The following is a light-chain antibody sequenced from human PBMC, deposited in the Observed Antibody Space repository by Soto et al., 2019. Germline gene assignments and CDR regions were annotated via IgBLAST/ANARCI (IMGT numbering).Light chain of an antibody. J-gene: IGKJ4*01. V-gene: IGKV1-9*01. Sequence: DIHLTQSPSFLSASVGDRVTITCRPSQAVPNNMAWYQQKPGKPPKLLIYEESTLHSGVPSRFSGRKSGTQFTLTTDSLQPEDSATYYCQKVKTYPRTFGGGTKVDI. CDR1: QAVPNN. CDR2: EES. CDR3: QKVKTYPRT.